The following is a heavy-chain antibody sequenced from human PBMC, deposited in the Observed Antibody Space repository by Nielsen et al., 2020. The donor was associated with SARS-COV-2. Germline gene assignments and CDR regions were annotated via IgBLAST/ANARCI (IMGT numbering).Heavy chain of an antibody. CDR1: GFTFSSYW. J-gene: IGHJ3*02. V-gene: IGHV3-7*01. D-gene: IGHD3-22*01. CDR3: AREAYYDSSGYYYSGDAFDI. Sequence: GGSLRLSCAASGFTFSSYWMSWVRQAPGKGLEWVANIKQDESEKYYVDSVKGRFTISRDNAKNSLYLQMNSLRAEDTAVYYCAREAYYDSSGYYYSGDAFDIWGQGTMVTVSS. CDR2: IKQDESEK.